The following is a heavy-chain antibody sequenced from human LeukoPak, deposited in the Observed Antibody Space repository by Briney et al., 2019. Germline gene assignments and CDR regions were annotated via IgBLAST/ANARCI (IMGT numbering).Heavy chain of an antibody. CDR3: ARGATKGDFDY. CDR2: VHQSGST. J-gene: IGHJ4*02. D-gene: IGHD1-26*01. Sequence: SETLSLTCAVSGGSISSSSFYWGWIRQPPGKGLEWIGSVHQSGSTYYNPSLKSRVTILVDTSKNQFSLKLTSVTAADTAVYYCARGATKGDFDYWGQGTLVTVSS. V-gene: IGHV4-39*07. CDR1: GGSISSSSFY.